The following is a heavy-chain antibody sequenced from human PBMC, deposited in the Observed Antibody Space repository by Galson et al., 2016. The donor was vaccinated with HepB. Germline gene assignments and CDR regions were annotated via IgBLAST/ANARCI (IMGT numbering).Heavy chain of an antibody. CDR2: ISYEGSKK. D-gene: IGHD5-12*01. V-gene: IGHV3-30*04. Sequence: SLRFSCAASGFTFSSNAMHWVRQAPGEGLEWVALISYEGSKKYYADSVKGRFTISRDNSKNTLYLQMDSLRAEDTAVYYCATVISGSIVAYNPLDYWGQGTLVTVSS. CDR1: GFTFSSNA. J-gene: IGHJ4*02. CDR3: ATVISGSIVAYNPLDY.